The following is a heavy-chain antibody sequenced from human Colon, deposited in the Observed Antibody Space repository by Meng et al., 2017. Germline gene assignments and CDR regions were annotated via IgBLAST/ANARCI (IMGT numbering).Heavy chain of an antibody. CDR3: TRLIGAPGDPDP. Sequence: ASVKVSCKASGYTFTAYYIHGVRQAPGQGLEWMGRNSPKSGGTNYAQKFQGRVTMTTDTSTNTAYMELTSLRSDDTGIYYCTRLIGAPGDPDPWGQGTRVTVSS. V-gene: IGHV1-2*05. J-gene: IGHJ5*02. D-gene: IGHD6-13*01. CDR1: GYTFTAYY. CDR2: NSPKSGGT.